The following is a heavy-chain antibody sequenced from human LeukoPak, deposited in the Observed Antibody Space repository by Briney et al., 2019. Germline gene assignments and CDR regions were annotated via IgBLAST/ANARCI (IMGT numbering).Heavy chain of an antibody. J-gene: IGHJ6*03. Sequence: PGGSLRLSCAASGFTLDDYGMSWVRQAPGKGLEWVSGINWNGGNTGYADSVKGRFTISRDNAKNSLYLQMNSLRAEDTALYYCAKGRGGRLIYYYYMDVWGKGTTVTVSS. CDR2: INWNGGNT. D-gene: IGHD3-10*01. CDR3: AKGRGGRLIYYYYMDV. V-gene: IGHV3-20*04. CDR1: GFTLDDYG.